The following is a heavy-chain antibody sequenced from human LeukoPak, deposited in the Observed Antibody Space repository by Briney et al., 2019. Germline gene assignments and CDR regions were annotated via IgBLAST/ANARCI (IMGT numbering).Heavy chain of an antibody. J-gene: IGHJ4*02. D-gene: IGHD5-12*01. Sequence: GGSLRLSCAASGFTFSDYYMSWIRQAPGKGLEWVSYISSSGSTIYYADSVKGQFTISRDNAKNSLYLQMNSLRAEDTAVYYCARETQYSGYDYRGYYFDYWGQGTLVTVSS. CDR3: ARETQYSGYDYRGYYFDY. CDR1: GFTFSDYY. CDR2: ISSSGSTI. V-gene: IGHV3-11*01.